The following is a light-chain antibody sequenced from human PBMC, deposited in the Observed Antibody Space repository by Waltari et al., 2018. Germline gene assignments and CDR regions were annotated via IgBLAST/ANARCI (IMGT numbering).Light chain of an antibody. CDR3: QQSFITPLT. Sequence: DVQMTQSPSSLSASVGDRVAITCRSSQPIRDALSWYQQTPGKAPKLLIHSASSLQGGVPSRFSGSGSGTHFTLTITSLQTEDFATYYCQQSFITPLTFGGGTRVEIK. CDR1: QPIRDA. V-gene: IGKV1-39*01. CDR2: SAS. J-gene: IGKJ4*01.